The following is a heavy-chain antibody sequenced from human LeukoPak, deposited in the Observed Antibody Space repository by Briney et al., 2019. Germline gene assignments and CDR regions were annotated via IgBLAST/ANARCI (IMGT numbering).Heavy chain of an antibody. CDR1: GFTFSNAW. J-gene: IGHJ4*02. CDR2: IKSKTDGGTT. D-gene: IGHD1-26*01. Sequence: GGSLRLSCAASGFTFSNAWMSWVRQAPGKGLEWVGRIKSKTDGGTTDYAAPVKGRFTISRDDSKNTLYLQMNSLKTEDTAVYHCTTDLSWEPLDYWGQGTLVTVSS. V-gene: IGHV3-15*01. CDR3: TTDLSWEPLDY.